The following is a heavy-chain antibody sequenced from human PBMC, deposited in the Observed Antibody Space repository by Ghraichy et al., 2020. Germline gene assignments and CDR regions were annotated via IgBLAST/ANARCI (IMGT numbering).Heavy chain of an antibody. D-gene: IGHD3-10*01. Sequence: GGSLRLSCAASGFTFSSYAMSWVRQAPGKGLEWVSAISGSGGSTYYADSVKGRFTISRDNSKNTLYLQMNSLRAEDTAVYYCAKDKLMVQGVIMTYYYYYYMDVWGKGTTVTVSS. CDR1: GFTFSSYA. J-gene: IGHJ6*03. CDR2: ISGSGGST. V-gene: IGHV3-23*01. CDR3: AKDKLMVQGVIMTYYYYYYMDV.